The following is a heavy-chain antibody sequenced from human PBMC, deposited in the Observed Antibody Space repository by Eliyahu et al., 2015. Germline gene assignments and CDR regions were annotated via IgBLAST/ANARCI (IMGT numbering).Heavy chain of an antibody. CDR1: GFTFSSYA. V-gene: IGHV3-30-3*01. Sequence: QVQLGESGGGXVQPGRSLSLSCAASGFTFSSYAMHWVRQAPGKGLEWVAVISYDGIDKNYADSVKGRFTISRDNSKNTLYLQVNSLRAEDTAVYYCARTPAGFFDYWGQGTLVTVSS. CDR3: ARTPAGFFDY. CDR2: ISYDGIDK. J-gene: IGHJ4*02. D-gene: IGHD2-15*01.